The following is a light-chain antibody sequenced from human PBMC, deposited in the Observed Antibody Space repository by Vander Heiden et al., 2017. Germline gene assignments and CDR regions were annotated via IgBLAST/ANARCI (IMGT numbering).Light chain of an antibody. CDR3: QQYDSYPLT. CDR2: GAS. J-gene: IGKJ4*01. Sequence: DIQMTQSPSSLSASVVDRDIITCRASQDIINYLVWFQQKPGKAAKALIYGASRLQSGVPSRCSGRGSGTGFTLTISSLQPADFATYYCQQYDSYPLTFGGGTKVGIK. CDR1: QDIINY. V-gene: IGKV1-16*01.